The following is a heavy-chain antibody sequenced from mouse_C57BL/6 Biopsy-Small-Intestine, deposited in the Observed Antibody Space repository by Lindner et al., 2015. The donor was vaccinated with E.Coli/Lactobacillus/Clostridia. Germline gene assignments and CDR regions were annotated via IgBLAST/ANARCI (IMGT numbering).Heavy chain of an antibody. CDR1: GYTFTSYV. CDR2: INPYNDGA. Sequence: VQLQESGPELVKPGASVKMSCKASGYTFTSYVMHWVKQKPGQGLEWIGYINPYNDGAKYNEKFKGKATLTSDKSSSTACMELSSLTSEDSAVYYCAREGLRVYAMDYWGQGTSVTVSS. J-gene: IGHJ4*01. V-gene: IGHV1-14*01. CDR3: AREGLRVYAMDY. D-gene: IGHD1-3*01.